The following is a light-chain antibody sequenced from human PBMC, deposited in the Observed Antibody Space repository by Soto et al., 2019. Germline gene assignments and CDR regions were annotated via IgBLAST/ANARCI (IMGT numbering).Light chain of an antibody. V-gene: IGKV3-20*01. CDR3: QQYSSSPIT. CDR1: QSLSSTY. J-gene: IGKJ5*01. Sequence: EIVMTQSPATLSVSPGERVTLSCRASQSLSSTYLAWYQQKPGQAPRLLIYGASSRATGIPDRFSGGGSGTDFSLTISRLDPEDFAVYYCQQYSSSPITFGQGTRLEIK. CDR2: GAS.